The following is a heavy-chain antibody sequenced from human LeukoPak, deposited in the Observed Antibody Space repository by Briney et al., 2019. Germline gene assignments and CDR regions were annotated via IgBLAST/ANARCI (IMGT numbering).Heavy chain of an antibody. CDR3: ARAMDTSMVPDLNY. CDR1: GYTITGYY. CDR2: MNPNNPNTGGT. Sequence: ASVKVSCKASGYTITGYYIHWVRQAPGEGLEWMGWMNPNNPNTGGTRCAQKFQDRVTMTTVTSINTAYMELSSLTSDDMAIYYCARAMDTSMVPDLNYWGQGTLVSVSS. J-gene: IGHJ4*02. V-gene: IGHV1-2*02. D-gene: IGHD5-18*01.